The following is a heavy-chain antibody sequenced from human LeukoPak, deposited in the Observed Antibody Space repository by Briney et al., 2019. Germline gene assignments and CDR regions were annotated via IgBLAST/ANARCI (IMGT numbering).Heavy chain of an antibody. J-gene: IGHJ4*02. Sequence: SETLSLTCTLSGGSVSSGSYYWSWIRQPPGKGLEWFGYIYYSGGTNYNPSLKSRVSISLDTSKNQVSLNLRSVTAADTAVYYCVTMVPPQYSYGSSFDHWGQGTLVTVSS. CDR3: VTMVPPQYSYGSSFDH. D-gene: IGHD5-18*01. CDR2: IYYSGGT. CDR1: GGSVSSGSYY. V-gene: IGHV4-61*01.